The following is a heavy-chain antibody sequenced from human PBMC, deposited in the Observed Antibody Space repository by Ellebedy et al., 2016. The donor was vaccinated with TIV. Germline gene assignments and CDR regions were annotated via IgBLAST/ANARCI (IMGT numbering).Heavy chain of an antibody. CDR2: ISGSGDRT. CDR3: AKDMWTNFYYGMDV. D-gene: IGHD2-21*01. V-gene: IGHV3-23*01. Sequence: GESLKISXAASGFTFSNYAMYWVRQAPGKGLEWVSTISGSGDRTYYADSVKGRFILSRDNSKNTLFLQMNSLRAEDTAVYYCAKDMWTNFYYGMDVWGQGTTVTVSS. CDR1: GFTFSNYA. J-gene: IGHJ6*02.